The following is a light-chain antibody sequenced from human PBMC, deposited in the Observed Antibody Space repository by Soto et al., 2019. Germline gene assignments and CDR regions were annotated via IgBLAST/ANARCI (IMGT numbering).Light chain of an antibody. CDR3: AAWDDSLNGRV. J-gene: IGLJ1*01. CDR2: YDN. CDR1: NSNIGSNT. V-gene: IGLV1-44*01. Sequence: QSVLTQPPSASGTPGRRVTISCSGSNSNIGSNTVNWYQQLPGTAPKLLIYYDNLRPSGVPDRISGSKSGTSASLAISGLQSDDEADSYCAAWDDSLNGRVFGTGTKLTVL.